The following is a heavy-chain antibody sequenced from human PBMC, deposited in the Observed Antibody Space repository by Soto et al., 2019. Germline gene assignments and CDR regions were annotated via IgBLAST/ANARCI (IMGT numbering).Heavy chain of an antibody. V-gene: IGHV3-11*01. CDR2: ISSSGTTI. Sequence: QAQLVESGGGLVKPGGSLRLSCAASGFTFSDHYMTWIRQAPGKGLEWVSDISSSGTTIYYADSVKGRFTISRDNAKNLLYLQMNSLRDEDTAVYYCARNRYRRGYTSPYGMDVWGQGTTVTVSS. D-gene: IGHD5-18*01. J-gene: IGHJ6*02. CDR3: ARNRYRRGYTSPYGMDV. CDR1: GFTFSDHY.